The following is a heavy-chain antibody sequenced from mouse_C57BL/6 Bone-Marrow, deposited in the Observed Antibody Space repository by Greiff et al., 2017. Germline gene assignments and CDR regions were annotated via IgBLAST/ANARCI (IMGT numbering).Heavy chain of an antibody. CDR3: AREWGLWFAY. Sequence: EVQLQQPGAELVRPGSSVKMSCKTSGYTFTSYGINWVKQRPGQGLEWIGYIYLGNGYTEYNEKFKGKATLTLDTSSSTAYMQLSSLTSEDSAIYFCAREWGLWFAYWGQGTLVTVSA. CDR2: IYLGNGYT. V-gene: IGHV1-58*01. CDR1: GYTFTSYG. J-gene: IGHJ3*01. D-gene: IGHD1-3*01.